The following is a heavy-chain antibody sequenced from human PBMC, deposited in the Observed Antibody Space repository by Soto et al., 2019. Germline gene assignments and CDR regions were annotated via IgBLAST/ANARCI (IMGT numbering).Heavy chain of an antibody. CDR2: ISSTTNYI. V-gene: IGHV3-21*06. Sequence: GSLRLSCAASRFPFTRYSMNWVRQAPGKGLEWVSSISSTTNYIYYGDSMKGRFTISRDNAKNSLYLEMNSLRAEDTAVYYCARESEDLTSNFDYWGQGTLVTVSS. CDR1: RFPFTRYS. CDR3: ARESEDLTSNFDY. J-gene: IGHJ4*02.